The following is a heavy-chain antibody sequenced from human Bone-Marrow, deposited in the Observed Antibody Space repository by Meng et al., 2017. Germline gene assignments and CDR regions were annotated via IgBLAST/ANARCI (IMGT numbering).Heavy chain of an antibody. CDR1: GFIFSNYW. Sequence: GGSLRLSCAASGFIFSNYWMNWGRQAPGEGLEWVASIKEDGSMQFYVDSVRGRFTVSRDNTKNSLYLEMNSLRVEDTAVYYCARGSELNPGIAAIWGHGTMVTVSS. D-gene: IGHD2-21*01. CDR3: ARGSELNPGIAAI. J-gene: IGHJ3*02. CDR2: IKEDGSMQ. V-gene: IGHV3-7*01.